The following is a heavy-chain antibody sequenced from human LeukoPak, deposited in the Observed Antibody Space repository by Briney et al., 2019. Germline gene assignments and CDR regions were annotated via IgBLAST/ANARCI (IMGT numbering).Heavy chain of an antibody. CDR2: INHSGST. CDR1: GGSFSGYY. Sequence: SETLSLTCAVYGGSFSGYYWSWIRQPAGKGLEWIGEINHSGSTNYNPSLKSRVTISVDTSKNQFSLKLSSVTAADTAVYYCARAPYDYVWGSYRPGAYYFDYWGQGTLVTVSS. J-gene: IGHJ4*02. V-gene: IGHV4-34*01. D-gene: IGHD3-16*02. CDR3: ARAPYDYVWGSYRPGAYYFDY.